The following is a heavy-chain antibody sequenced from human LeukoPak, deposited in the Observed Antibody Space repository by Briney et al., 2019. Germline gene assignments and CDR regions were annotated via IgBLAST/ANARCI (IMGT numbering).Heavy chain of an antibody. Sequence: ASVKVSCKASGYTFTSYAMNWVRQATGQGLEWMGRMNPNSGNTDYAQKFQGRVTMTRNTSISTAYMELSSLTSEDTAMYYCARRGKGLGYYMDVWGKGTTVTISS. CDR2: MNPNSGNT. D-gene: IGHD3-16*01. J-gene: IGHJ6*03. CDR1: GYTFTSYA. CDR3: ARRGKGLGYYMDV. V-gene: IGHV1-8*02.